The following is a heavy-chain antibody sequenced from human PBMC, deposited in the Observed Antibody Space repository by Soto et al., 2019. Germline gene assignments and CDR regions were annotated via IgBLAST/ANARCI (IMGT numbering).Heavy chain of an antibody. Sequence: QVQLVQSGAEVKKPGSSVKVSCKACGGTFSSYAISWVRQAPGQGLERMGGIIPIFGTANYAQKFQGRVTITADESTSTAYMELSSLRSEDTAVYYCARGYDSSGYYPSYYFDYWGQGTLVTVSS. D-gene: IGHD3-22*01. CDR1: GGTFSSYA. CDR2: IIPIFGTA. V-gene: IGHV1-69*01. CDR3: ARGYDSSGYYPSYYFDY. J-gene: IGHJ4*02.